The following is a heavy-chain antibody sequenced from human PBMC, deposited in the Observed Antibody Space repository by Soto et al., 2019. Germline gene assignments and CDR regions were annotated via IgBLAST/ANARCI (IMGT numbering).Heavy chain of an antibody. D-gene: IGHD3-10*01. CDR1: GNSFTSYW. CDR3: ARQLWDYYGSGSYPHYYYYSGMYV. J-gene: IGHJ6*02. CDR2: IYPGDSDT. V-gene: IGHV5-51*01. Sequence: PGESLKISCKGSGNSFTSYWIGWVRQMPGKGLEWMGIIYPGDSDTRYSPSFQGQVTISADKSISTAYLQWSSLKASDTAMYYCARQLWDYYGSGSYPHYYYYSGMYVWGQGTTLTVSS.